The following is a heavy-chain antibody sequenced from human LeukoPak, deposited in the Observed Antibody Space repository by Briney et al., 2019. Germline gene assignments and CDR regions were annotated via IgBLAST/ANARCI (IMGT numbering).Heavy chain of an antibody. V-gene: IGHV1-46*01. CDR3: ASSWRGGYYYDSSGHTLQTGFQGLGYFDY. CDR1: GYTFTSYY. J-gene: IGHJ4*02. Sequence: GASVKVSRKASGYTFTSYYMHWVRQAPGQGLEWMGIINPSGGSTSYAQKFQGRVTMTRDMSTSTVYMELSSLRSEDTAVYYCASSWRGGYYYDSSGHTLQTGFQGLGYFDYWGQGTLVTVSS. CDR2: INPSGGST. D-gene: IGHD3-22*01.